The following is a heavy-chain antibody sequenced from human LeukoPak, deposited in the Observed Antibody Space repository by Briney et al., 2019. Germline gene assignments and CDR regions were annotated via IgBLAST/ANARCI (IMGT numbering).Heavy chain of an antibody. V-gene: IGHV3-30*03. Sequence: GGSLRLSCAASGFTFSSYGMHWDHQAPGKGLGWVAVISYDGSNKYYADSVKGRFTISRDNSKNTLYLQMNSLRAEDTAVYYCAGSGDDDSSGYRDYWGQGTLVTVSS. CDR1: GFTFSSYG. CDR3: AGSGDDDSSGYRDY. D-gene: IGHD3-22*01. J-gene: IGHJ4*02. CDR2: ISYDGSNK.